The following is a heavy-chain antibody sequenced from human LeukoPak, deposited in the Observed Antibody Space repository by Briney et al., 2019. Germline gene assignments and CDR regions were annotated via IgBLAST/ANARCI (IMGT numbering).Heavy chain of an antibody. CDR2: IYSGGST. CDR1: GFTFSTYS. CDR3: ARDQGGDAFDI. V-gene: IGHV3-53*01. D-gene: IGHD3-16*01. J-gene: IGHJ3*02. Sequence: TGGSLRLSCAASGFTFSTYSMSWVRQAPGKGLEWVSVIYSGGSTYYADSVKGRFTISRDNSKNTLYLQMNSLRAEDTAVYYCARDQGGDAFDIWGQGTMVTVSS.